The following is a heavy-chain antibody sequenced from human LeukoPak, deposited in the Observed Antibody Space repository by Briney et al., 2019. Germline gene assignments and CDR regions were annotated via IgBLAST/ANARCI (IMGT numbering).Heavy chain of an antibody. CDR1: GFTFSSYA. J-gene: IGHJ4*02. CDR3: AKDDASGSYNDY. V-gene: IGHV3-23*01. D-gene: IGHD3-10*01. CDR2: IYASGGDT. Sequence: GGSLRLSCAASGFTFSSYAMSWVRQAPGKGLEWVSTIYASGGDTYYADTVKGRFTISRDNSRNTLYLQMNSLRAEDTAVYYCAKDDASGSYNDYWGQGTLVPVSS.